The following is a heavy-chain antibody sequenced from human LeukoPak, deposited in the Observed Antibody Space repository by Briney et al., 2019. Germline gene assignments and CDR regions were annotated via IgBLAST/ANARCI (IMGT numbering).Heavy chain of an antibody. CDR2: MNPNSGNT. V-gene: IGHV1-8*01. Sequence: ASVKVSCKASGYTFTSYDINWVRQATGQGLEWMGWMNPNSGNTGYAQKFQGRVTMTRNTSISTAYMELSSLRSEDTAVYYCARGSGYSYGLFSWGQGTLVTVSS. D-gene: IGHD5-18*01. CDR3: ARGSGYSYGLFS. CDR1: GYTFTSYD. J-gene: IGHJ5*02.